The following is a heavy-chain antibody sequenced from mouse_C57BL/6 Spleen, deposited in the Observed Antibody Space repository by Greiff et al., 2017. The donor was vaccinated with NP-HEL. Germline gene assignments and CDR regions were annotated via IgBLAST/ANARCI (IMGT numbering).Heavy chain of an antibody. Sequence: VQLQQSGAELVKPGASVKISCKASGYAFSSYWMNWVKQRPGKGLEWIGQIYPGDGDTNYNGKFKGKATLTADKSSSTAYMQLSSLTSEDSAVYFCARSGTTVVPDYWGQGTTLTVSS. D-gene: IGHD1-1*01. CDR3: ARSGTTVVPDY. J-gene: IGHJ2*01. V-gene: IGHV1-80*01. CDR2: IYPGDGDT. CDR1: GYAFSSYW.